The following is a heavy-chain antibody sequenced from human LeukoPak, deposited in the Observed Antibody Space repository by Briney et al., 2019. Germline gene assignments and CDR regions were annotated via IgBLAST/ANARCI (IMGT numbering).Heavy chain of an antibody. CDR2: ITDSGDGT. D-gene: IGHD1-26*01. J-gene: IGHJ4*02. CDR1: GFTFSSSA. V-gene: IGHV3-23*01. Sequence: LPGGSLRLSCAASGFTFSSSAMSWVRQAPGKGLEWVSSITDSGDGTYYADSVKGRFTISRDDSKNTLYLQMNSLRVEDTAVYYCAKDSPVATRWGQGTLVTVSS. CDR3: AKDSPVATR.